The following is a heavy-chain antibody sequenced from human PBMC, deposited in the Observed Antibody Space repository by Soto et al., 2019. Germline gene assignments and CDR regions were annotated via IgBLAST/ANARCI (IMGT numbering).Heavy chain of an antibody. D-gene: IGHD6-19*01. V-gene: IGHV3-21*01. CDR3: ARGFSSGWYGDAFDI. CDR1: GFTFSSYS. J-gene: IGHJ3*02. CDR2: ISSSGNFI. Sequence: EVQLVESGGGPVKPGGSLRLSCAASGFTFSSYSMKWVRQAPGKGLEWVSSISSSGNFIYYADSVKGRFTISRDNAKNSQYLQMNSLSAEDTAVYYCARGFSSGWYGDAFDIWGQGTMVTVSS.